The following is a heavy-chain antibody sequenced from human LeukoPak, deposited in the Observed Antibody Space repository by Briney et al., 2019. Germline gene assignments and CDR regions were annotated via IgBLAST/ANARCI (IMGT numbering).Heavy chain of an antibody. D-gene: IGHD3-10*01. Sequence: SETLSLTCTVSGYSISSISSTYYWGWVRQSPGKRLEWIWSSIYHSGSTNYNPSLKSRVTISIDTSKNQFSLKLSSVTAADTAVYYCARGTNYYGSGSYYPPSTDYWGQGTLVTVSS. CDR3: ARGTNYYGSGSYYPPSTDY. CDR1: GYSISSISSTYY. V-gene: IGHV4-38-2*02. CDR2: SIYHSGST. J-gene: IGHJ4*02.